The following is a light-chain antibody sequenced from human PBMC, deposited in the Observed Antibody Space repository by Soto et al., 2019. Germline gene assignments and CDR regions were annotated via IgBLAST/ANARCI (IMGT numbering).Light chain of an antibody. CDR2: GAS. Sequence: EIVLTRSPATLSFSPGERATLSCRASQSISSFLAWHQQKPGQAPRLLIYGASNRATGIPARFSGSGSGTDFTLTISSLEPEDFAVYYCQQHFNGPITFGQGTRLEIK. CDR3: QQHFNGPIT. V-gene: IGKV3-11*01. J-gene: IGKJ5*01. CDR1: QSISSF.